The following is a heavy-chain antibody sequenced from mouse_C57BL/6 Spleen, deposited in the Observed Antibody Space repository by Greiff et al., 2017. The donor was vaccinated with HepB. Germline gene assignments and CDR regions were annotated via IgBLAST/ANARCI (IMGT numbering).Heavy chain of an antibody. CDR2: IYPGDGDT. CDR3: AREIDYYGSSYWYFDV. Sequence: QVQLKESGPELVKPGASVKISCKASGYAFSSSWMNWVKQRPGKGLEWIGRIYPGDGDTNYNGKFKGKATLTADKSSSTAYMQLSSLTSEDSAVYFCAREIDYYGSSYWYFDVWGTGTTVTVSS. CDR1: GYAFSSSW. J-gene: IGHJ1*03. D-gene: IGHD1-1*01. V-gene: IGHV1-82*01.